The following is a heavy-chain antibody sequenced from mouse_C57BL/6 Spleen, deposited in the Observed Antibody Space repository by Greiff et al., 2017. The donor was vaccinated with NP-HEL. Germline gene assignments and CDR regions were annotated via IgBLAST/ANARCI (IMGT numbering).Heavy chain of an antibody. CDR3: ARGRLRRDWYFDV. D-gene: IGHD2-4*01. V-gene: IGHV1-52*01. CDR1: GYTFTSYW. Sequence: VKLQQPGAELVRPGSSVKLSCKASGYTFTSYWMHWVKQRPIQGLEWIGNIDPSDSETHYNQKFKDKATLTVDKSSSTAYMQLSSLTSEDSAVYYCARGRLRRDWYFDVWGTGTTVTVSS. CDR2: IDPSDSET. J-gene: IGHJ1*03.